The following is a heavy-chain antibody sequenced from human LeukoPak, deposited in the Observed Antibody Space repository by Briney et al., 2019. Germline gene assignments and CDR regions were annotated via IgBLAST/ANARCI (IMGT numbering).Heavy chain of an antibody. CDR1: GYTFTSYY. CDR2: INPSGGST. V-gene: IGHV1-46*01. D-gene: IGHD2-2*01. J-gene: IGHJ4*02. CDR3: ARDLGYCSSTSCDSSGY. Sequence: GASVKVSCKASGYTFTSYYMHWVRQAPGQGLEWMGIINPSGGSTSYAQKFQGRVTMTRDMSTSTVYMELSSLRSEDTAVYYCARDLGYCSSTSCDSSGYWGQGTLVTVSS.